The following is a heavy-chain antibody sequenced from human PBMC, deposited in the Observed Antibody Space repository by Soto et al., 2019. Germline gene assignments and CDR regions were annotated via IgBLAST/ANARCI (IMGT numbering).Heavy chain of an antibody. V-gene: IGHV3-23*01. CDR2: ISGSGGST. CDR1: GFTFSSYA. Sequence: PGGSLRLSCAASGFTFSSYAMSWVRQAPGKGLEWVSVISGSGGSTYYADSVKGRFTISRDNSKNTLYLQMNSLRAEDTAVYYCAKDSSGWYVDYGMDVWGQGTTVTVSS. D-gene: IGHD6-19*01. J-gene: IGHJ6*02. CDR3: AKDSSGWYVDYGMDV.